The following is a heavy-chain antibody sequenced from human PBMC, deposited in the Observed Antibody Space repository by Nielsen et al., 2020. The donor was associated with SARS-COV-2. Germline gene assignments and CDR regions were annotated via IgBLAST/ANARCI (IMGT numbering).Heavy chain of an antibody. CDR1: GFTFSAYA. CDR2: ISGSGGST. V-gene: IGHV3-23*01. J-gene: IGHJ3*02. D-gene: IGHD5-18*01. Sequence: GESLKISCAASGFTFSAYAMSWVRQAPGKGLEWVSAISGSGGSTYYADSVKGRFTISRDNSKNTLYLQMNSLRAEDTAVYYCAKDGNSYGYGDAFDIWGQVTMVTVSS. CDR3: AKDGNSYGYGDAFDI.